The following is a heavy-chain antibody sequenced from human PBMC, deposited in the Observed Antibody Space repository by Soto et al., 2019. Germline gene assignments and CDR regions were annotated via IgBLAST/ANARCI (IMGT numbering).Heavy chain of an antibody. Sequence: EVQLVESGGDLVQPGRSLRLSCAASGFTFDDYAMHWVRQVPGKGLKWVSGLSWNGVTIGYAASVKGRFTISRDNAKKSLYLQMNVLRPDATPLYSCAASRAYVSSDYSGYHYGRDVWGLGTTVTVSS. J-gene: IGHJ6*02. V-gene: IGHV3-9*01. CDR1: GFTFDDYA. CDR3: AASRAYVSSDYSGYHYGRDV. D-gene: IGHD3-22*01. CDR2: LSWNGVTI.